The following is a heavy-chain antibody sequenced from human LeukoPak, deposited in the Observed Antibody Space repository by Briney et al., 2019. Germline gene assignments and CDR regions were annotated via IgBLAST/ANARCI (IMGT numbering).Heavy chain of an antibody. CDR1: GFTFSSNA. J-gene: IGHJ6*03. V-gene: IGHV3-23*01. CDR2: ISGSGGST. Sequence: PGGSLRPSCAASGFTFSSNAMSGGRKAPGKGLEWVSAISGSGGSTYYAHSVKGRFTTSRDNSKNTLYLQMNSLRAEDTAVYYCAKAFSYYYYYMDVWGKGTTVTVSS. CDR3: AKAFSYYYYYMDV.